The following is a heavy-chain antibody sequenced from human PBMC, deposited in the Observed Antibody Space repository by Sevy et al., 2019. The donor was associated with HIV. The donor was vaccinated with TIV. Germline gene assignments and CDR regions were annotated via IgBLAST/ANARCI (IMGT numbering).Heavy chain of an antibody. D-gene: IGHD3-10*01. J-gene: IGHJ4*02. CDR1: GYNFMSDG. CDR2: IDLYNGNA. CDR3: ARVPTYYYGSGTYFDY. V-gene: IGHV1-18*01. Sequence: ASVKVSCKASGYNFMSDGISWVRQAPGQGLEWVGWIDLYNGNAHSAQKLKDRVTMTADTSTSTAYMELRSLRSDDTAVYYCARVPTYYYGSGTYFDYWGQGTLVTVSS.